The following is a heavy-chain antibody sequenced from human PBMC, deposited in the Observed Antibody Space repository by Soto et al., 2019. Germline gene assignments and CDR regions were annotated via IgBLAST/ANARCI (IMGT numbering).Heavy chain of an antibody. CDR3: AIEGGGSYSPPKD. D-gene: IGHD3-10*01. V-gene: IGHV1-69*01. J-gene: IGHJ4*02. CDR1: GGTFSSFA. CDR2: IIPGFGTA. Sequence: QVQLVQSGAEVKKPGSSVKVSCKVSGGTFSSFAISWVRQAPGQGLEWMGGIIPGFGTASYAQKFQGRVTITADEFTSTAYMDLSSLRSEDTAVYYCAIEGGGSYSPPKDWGQGTLVTVSS.